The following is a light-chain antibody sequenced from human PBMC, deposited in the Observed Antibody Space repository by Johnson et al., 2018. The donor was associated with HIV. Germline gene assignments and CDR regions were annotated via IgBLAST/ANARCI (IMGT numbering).Light chain of an antibody. Sequence: QSVLTQPPSVSAAPGQKVTISCSGSSSNIGNNYVSWYQQLPGTAPKLLIYENNKRPSGIPYRFSGSKSGTSATLGITGLQTGDEADYYCGTWDSSLSINYVFGTWTKVTVL. J-gene: IGLJ1*01. CDR1: SSNIGNNY. V-gene: IGLV1-51*02. CDR2: ENN. CDR3: GTWDSSLSINYV.